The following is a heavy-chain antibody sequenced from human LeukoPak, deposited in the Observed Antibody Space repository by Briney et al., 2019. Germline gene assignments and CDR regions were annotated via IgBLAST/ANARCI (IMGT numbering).Heavy chain of an antibody. D-gene: IGHD6-19*01. CDR3: ARLIAVTGSVDYFDT. Sequence: SETLSLTCTVSGGSISGYYWSWIRQPPGKGLEWIGYIYYSGTTNYNPSLKSRVTMSVDTSNYQFSLKLSSVTAADTAVYYCARLIAVTGSVDYFDTWGQGTLVTVSS. J-gene: IGHJ4*02. V-gene: IGHV4-59*08. CDR1: GGSISGYY. CDR2: IYYSGTT.